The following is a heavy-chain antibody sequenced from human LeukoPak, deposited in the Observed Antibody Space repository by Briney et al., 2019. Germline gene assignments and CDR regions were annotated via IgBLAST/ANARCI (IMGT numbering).Heavy chain of an antibody. Sequence: SQTLSLTCTVSGGSISSGGYYWSWIRQPPGKGLEWIGYIYHSGSTYYNPSLKSRATISVDTSKNQFSLKLSSVTAADTAVYYCTTRLDPSASGSYHKPRVDPWGPRTLVS. CDR3: TTRLDPSASGSYHKPRVDP. CDR2: IYHSGST. CDR1: GGSISSGGYY. J-gene: IGHJ5*02. V-gene: IGHV4-30-2*02. D-gene: IGHD3-10*01.